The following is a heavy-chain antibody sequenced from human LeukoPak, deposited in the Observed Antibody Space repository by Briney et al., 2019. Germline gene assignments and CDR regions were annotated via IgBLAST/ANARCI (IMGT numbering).Heavy chain of an antibody. J-gene: IGHJ6*02. Sequence: GGSLRLSCAASGFTLSTYAMNWVRQAPGKGLEWVSHISGFSMGPETTHYADSVRGRFIISRDNAKNTLFLQMSSLRVEDTAIYYCARDSYFDYWGDVWGQGTTVIVSS. CDR3: ARDSYFDYWGDV. CDR2: ISGFSMGPETT. D-gene: IGHD5-12*01. V-gene: IGHV3-23*01. CDR1: GFTLSTYA.